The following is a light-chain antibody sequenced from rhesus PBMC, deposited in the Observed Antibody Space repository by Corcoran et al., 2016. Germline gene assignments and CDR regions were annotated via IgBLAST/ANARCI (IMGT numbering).Light chain of an antibody. Sequence: QAALTQPRSMSGSPGHSVTNPCTGTNSDTGGYNYVSWYTQHPGTAPKLMIYEVSKRPSGVSDRFSGSKSGNTASLTISGLQAEDEADYYCCSYAGSYTYYIFGAGTRLTVL. CDR3: CSYAGSYTYYI. CDR1: NSDTGGYNY. V-gene: IGLV2-32*01. J-gene: IGLJ1*01. CDR2: EVS.